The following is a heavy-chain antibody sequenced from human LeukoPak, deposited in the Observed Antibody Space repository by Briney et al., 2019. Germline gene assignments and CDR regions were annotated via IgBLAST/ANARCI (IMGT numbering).Heavy chain of an antibody. CDR1: GGSISSSSYY. CDR2: IYYSGST. J-gene: IGHJ6*02. D-gene: IGHD4-23*01. Sequence: SETLSLTCTVSGGSISSSSYYWGWIRQPPGKGLEWIGSIYYSGSTYYNPSLKSRVTISVDTSKNQFSLKLSSVTAADTAVYSCAADPTDGNSNGMDVWGQGTTVTVSS. V-gene: IGHV4-39*01. CDR3: AADPTDGNSNGMDV.